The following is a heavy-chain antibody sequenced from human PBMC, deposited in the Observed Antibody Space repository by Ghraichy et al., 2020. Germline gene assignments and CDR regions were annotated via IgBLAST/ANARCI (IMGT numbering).Heavy chain of an antibody. CDR2: IYPNGDGT. J-gene: IGHJ4*02. Sequence: ASVKVSCKASGSTFNGYYMHWVRQAPGQWLEWMGWIYPNGDGTKYAEKFRGRVIMTRDTSISTVYMEMSRLTSDDTAFYYCARDLGKTRPQSGYWGQGTLVTVSS. D-gene: IGHD3-10*01. V-gene: IGHV1-2*02. CDR1: GSTFNGYY. CDR3: ARDLGKTRPQSGY.